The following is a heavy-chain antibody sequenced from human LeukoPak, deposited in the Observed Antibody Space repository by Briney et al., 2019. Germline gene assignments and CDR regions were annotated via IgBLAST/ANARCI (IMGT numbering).Heavy chain of an antibody. Sequence: SETLSLTCTVSGRSIRSVYWNWLRQSAGKGLEWIGRIYATDLTNYNPSLKSRVTLSVDMSKNELSLTLKSVTAADTVVYYCARGFGSGTSPIDLWGQGALVTVSS. CDR2: IYATDLT. D-gene: IGHD3-10*01. CDR1: GRSIRSVY. V-gene: IGHV4-4*07. J-gene: IGHJ5*02. CDR3: ARGFGSGTSPIDL.